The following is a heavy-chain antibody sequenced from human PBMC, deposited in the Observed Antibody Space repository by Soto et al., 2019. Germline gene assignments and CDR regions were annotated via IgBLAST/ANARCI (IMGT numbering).Heavy chain of an antibody. CDR1: GFTFISYA. CDR3: ARSRHGSGGYTHFYYGLDV. Sequence: QVQLVESGGGVVQPGRSLRLSCAASGFTFISYAMHWVRQAPGKGLEWVAVISFDGSTEYYADSVKGRFTISRDNSKNTVYLQMTSLGSEDTAVYYCARSRHGSGGYTHFYYGLDVWGQGTTVTVSS. V-gene: IGHV3-30-3*01. J-gene: IGHJ6*02. CDR2: ISFDGSTE. D-gene: IGHD3-10*01.